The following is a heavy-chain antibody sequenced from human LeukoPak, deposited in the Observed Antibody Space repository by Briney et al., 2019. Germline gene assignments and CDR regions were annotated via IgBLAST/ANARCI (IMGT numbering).Heavy chain of an antibody. CDR3: ARARSSYGYGDAFDI. CDR2: ISYDGSSK. D-gene: IGHD5-18*01. V-gene: IGHV3-30*04. CDR1: GFTFSTYA. J-gene: IGHJ3*02. Sequence: GGSLRLSCAASGFTFSTYAMHCVRQAPGKGLEWVAVISYDGSSKYYAASVKGRFTISRDNSKNTLYLQKNSLRAEDTAVYYCARARSSYGYGDAFDIWGQGTMVTVSS.